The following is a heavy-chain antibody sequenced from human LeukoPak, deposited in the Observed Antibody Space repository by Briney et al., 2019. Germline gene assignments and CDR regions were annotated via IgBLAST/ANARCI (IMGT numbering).Heavy chain of an antibody. D-gene: IGHD1-26*01. V-gene: IGHV1-46*01. CDR3: ARDNSVGGIAWWFDP. J-gene: IGHJ5*02. Sequence: ASVKVSCKASGYTFINHWMHWVRQAHGQGLEWVGFINPTGTTTLYAQKFQGRITLTRDMSSTTDYMELSSLTSEDTAVYYCARDNSVGGIAWWFDPWGQGTLVTVSS. CDR2: INPTGTTT. CDR1: GYTFINHW.